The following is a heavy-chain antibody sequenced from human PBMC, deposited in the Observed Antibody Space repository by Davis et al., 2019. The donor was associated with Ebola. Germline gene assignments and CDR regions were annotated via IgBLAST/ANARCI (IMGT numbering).Heavy chain of an antibody. Sequence: ASVKVSCKASGYTFTSYYMHWVRQAPGQGLEWMGIINPSGGSTSYAQKFQGRVTMTRDTSTSTVYMELSSLRSEDTAVYYRAREDIVVVVAATDYYYYGMDVWGKGTTVTVSS. V-gene: IGHV1-46*01. CDR2: INPSGGST. CDR3: AREDIVVVVAATDYYYYGMDV. D-gene: IGHD2-15*01. CDR1: GYTFTSYY. J-gene: IGHJ6*04.